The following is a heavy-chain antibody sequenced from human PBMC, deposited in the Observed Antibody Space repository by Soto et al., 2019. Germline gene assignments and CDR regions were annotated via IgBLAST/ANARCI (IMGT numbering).Heavy chain of an antibody. CDR2: INSDGSTT. D-gene: IGHD6-13*01. Sequence: GGSLRLSCAASGFTFSSSWMHWVRQAPGKGLVWVSRINSDGSTTTYADSVKGRFTISRDNGKNTLYLQMTSLRADDTAVYYCGRALGSWADYWGQGTLVTV. CDR3: GRALGSWADY. J-gene: IGHJ4*02. V-gene: IGHV3-74*01. CDR1: GFTFSSSW.